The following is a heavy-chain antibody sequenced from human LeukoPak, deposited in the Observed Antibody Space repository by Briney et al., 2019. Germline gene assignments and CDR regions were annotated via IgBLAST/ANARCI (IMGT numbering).Heavy chain of an antibody. Sequence: PGGSLRLSCAASGFTFSSYAMSWVRQAPGKGLDWVSSINGGGGSTYYADSVKGRFTISRDNSKNTLYLQMNSLRAEDTVVYYCAKIGANVGFWGQGTLVTVSS. CDR2: INGGGGST. D-gene: IGHD4/OR15-4a*01. V-gene: IGHV3-23*01. CDR3: AKIGANVGF. CDR1: GFTFSSYA. J-gene: IGHJ4*02.